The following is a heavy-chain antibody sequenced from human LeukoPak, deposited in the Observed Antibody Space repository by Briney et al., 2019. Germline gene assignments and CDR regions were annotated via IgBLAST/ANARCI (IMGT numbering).Heavy chain of an antibody. V-gene: IGHV3-7*01. Sequence: GGSLRLSCAASGFTFSSYSMNWVRQAPGKGLEWVANIKQDGSEKYYVDSVKGRFTISRDNAKNSLYLQMNSLRAEDTAVYYCARDREMATIPSGYWGQGTLVTVSS. J-gene: IGHJ4*02. CDR2: IKQDGSEK. CDR1: GFTFSSYS. D-gene: IGHD5-24*01. CDR3: ARDREMATIPSGY.